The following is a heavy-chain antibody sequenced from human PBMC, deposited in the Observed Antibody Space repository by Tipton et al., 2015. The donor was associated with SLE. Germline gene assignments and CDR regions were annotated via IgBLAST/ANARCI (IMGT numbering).Heavy chain of an antibody. V-gene: IGHV3-7*01. CDR1: GFTFSRHW. CDR2: MDQEGSEK. Sequence: SLRLSCEASGFTFSRHWMSWVRQAPGKGLEWVAHMDQEGSEKYYGDSVKGRFTIFRDNSKSSLYLQMNSVRVEDTAVYYCAREARATFDIWGHGTMVTVS. J-gene: IGHJ3*02. CDR3: AREARATFDI.